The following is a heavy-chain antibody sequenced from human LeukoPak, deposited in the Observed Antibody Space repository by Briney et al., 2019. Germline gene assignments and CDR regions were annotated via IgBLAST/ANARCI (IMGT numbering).Heavy chain of an antibody. D-gene: IGHD3-16*01. V-gene: IGHV1-8*01. J-gene: IGHJ3*02. CDR3: ARARWGGDAFDI. Sequence: GASVKVSCKASGYTFTSYDINWVRQATGQGLEWMGWMNPNSGNTGYAQKFQGRVTMTRSTSINTAYMELSSLRSEDTAVYYCARARWGGDAFDIWGQGTMVTVSP. CDR1: GYTFTSYD. CDR2: MNPNSGNT.